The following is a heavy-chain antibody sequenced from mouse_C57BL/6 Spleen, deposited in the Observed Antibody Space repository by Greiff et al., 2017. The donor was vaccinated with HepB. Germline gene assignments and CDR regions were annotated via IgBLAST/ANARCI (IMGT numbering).Heavy chain of an antibody. CDR2: IWTGGGT. Sequence: VHLVESGPGLVAPSQSLSITCTVSGFSLTSYAISWVRQPPGKGLEWLGVIWTGGGTNYNSALKSRLSISKDNSKSQVFLKMNSLQTDDTARYYCARQDSSGYGAWFAYWGQGTLVTVSA. CDR1: GFSLTSYA. CDR3: ARQDSSGYGAWFAY. V-gene: IGHV2-9-1*01. J-gene: IGHJ3*01. D-gene: IGHD3-2*02.